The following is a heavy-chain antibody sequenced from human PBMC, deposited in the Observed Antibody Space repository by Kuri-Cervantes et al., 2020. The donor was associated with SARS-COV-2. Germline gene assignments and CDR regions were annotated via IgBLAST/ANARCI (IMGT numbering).Heavy chain of an antibody. J-gene: IGHJ6*03. D-gene: IGHD6-19*01. CDR3: ARDGGRVAGTYYYYYMDV. CDR1: GNTLTELP. Sequence: ASVKVSCKVSGNTLTELPLHWVRQAPGKGLEWMGGFDPEQREIIYAQRFQGRVSMTEDTSTDTAYMELSSLSSEDTAVYYCARDGGRVAGTYYYYYMDVWGKGTTVTVSS. CDR2: FDPEQREI. V-gene: IGHV1-24*01.